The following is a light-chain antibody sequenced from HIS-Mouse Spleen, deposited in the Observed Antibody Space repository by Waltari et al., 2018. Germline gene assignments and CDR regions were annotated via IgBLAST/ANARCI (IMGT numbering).Light chain of an antibody. V-gene: IGLV2-8*01. CDR2: EVS. J-gene: IGLJ3*02. CDR1: SSDVVGYNY. Sequence: QSALTQPPSASGSPGHSVTISCTGTSSDVVGYNYVSWYKQHPGKAPKLMIYEVSKRPSGVPDRFSGSKSGNTASLTVSGLQAEDEADYYCSSYAGSNNWVFGGGTKLTVL. CDR3: SSYAGSNNWV.